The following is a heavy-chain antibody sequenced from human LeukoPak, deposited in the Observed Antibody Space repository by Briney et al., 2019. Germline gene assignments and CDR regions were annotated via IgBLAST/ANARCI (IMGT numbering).Heavy chain of an antibody. J-gene: IGHJ4*02. Sequence: GGSLRLSCVGSGFSFRSYTMNWVRQAPGKGLEWVSCITSSSSYKYYGDSVKGRFTVSRDNAEKSLYLQMDNLRAEDTAVYYCARDGDSSGYLFDYWGQGTLVTVSS. V-gene: IGHV3-21*01. CDR1: GFSFRSYT. CDR3: ARDGDSSGYLFDY. CDR2: ITSSSSYK. D-gene: IGHD3-22*01.